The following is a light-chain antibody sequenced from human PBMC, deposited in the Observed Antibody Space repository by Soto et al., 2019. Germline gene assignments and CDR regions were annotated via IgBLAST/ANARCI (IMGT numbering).Light chain of an antibody. CDR3: YCAADNNPSV. Sequence: SYELTQPSPVSVSPGQTARITCSGNVLAKRYTRWFQQKPGQAPVLVIYKDSERPSGIPERFSGSSSGTTVTLTISGAQVEDEADYYCYCAADNNPSVFGTGTKVTVL. CDR2: KDS. J-gene: IGLJ1*01. CDR1: VLAKRY. V-gene: IGLV3-27*01.